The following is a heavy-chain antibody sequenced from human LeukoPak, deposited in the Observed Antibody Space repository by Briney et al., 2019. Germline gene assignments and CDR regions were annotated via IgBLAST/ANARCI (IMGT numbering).Heavy chain of an antibody. J-gene: IGHJ4*02. V-gene: IGHV4-34*01. Sequence: SETLSLTCAVYGGSFSGYYWSWIRQPPGKGLEWIGEINHSGSTNYNPSLKSRVTISVDTSKNQFPLKLSSVTAADTAVYYCASGYFDYWGQGTLVTVSS. CDR3: ASGYFDY. CDR2: INHSGST. CDR1: GGSFSGYY.